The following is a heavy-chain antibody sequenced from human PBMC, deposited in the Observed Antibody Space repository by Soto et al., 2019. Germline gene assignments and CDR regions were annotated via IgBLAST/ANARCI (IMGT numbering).Heavy chain of an antibody. D-gene: IGHD2-2*01. V-gene: IGHV1-18*01. Sequence: GASVKVSFKASGYTFTTYGISWVRQAPGQGLEWMGWISAYNGNTNYAQKFQGRVIMTTDTSTNTAYMELRSLRSDDTAVYYCARGYCINTSCYYRGMDVWGQGTTVTVSS. CDR2: ISAYNGNT. J-gene: IGHJ6*02. CDR1: GYTFTTYG. CDR3: ARGYCINTSCYYRGMDV.